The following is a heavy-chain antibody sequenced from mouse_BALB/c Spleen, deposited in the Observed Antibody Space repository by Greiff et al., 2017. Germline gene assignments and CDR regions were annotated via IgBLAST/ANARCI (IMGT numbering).Heavy chain of an antibody. Sequence: VQLKESGAELVKPGASVKLSCTASGFNIKDTYMHWVKQRPEQGLEWIGRIDPANGNTKYDPKFQGKATITADTSSNTAYLQLSSLTSEDTAVYYCARSCAYWGQGTLVTVSA. CDR3: ARSCAY. CDR1: GFNIKDTY. J-gene: IGHJ3*01. V-gene: IGHV14-3*02. CDR2: IDPANGNT.